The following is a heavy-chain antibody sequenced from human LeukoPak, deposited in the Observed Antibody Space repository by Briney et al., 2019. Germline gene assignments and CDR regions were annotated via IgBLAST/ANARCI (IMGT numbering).Heavy chain of an antibody. V-gene: IGHV3-48*03. CDR3: ARDRGYCSSTGCPDPLYYYYGMDV. J-gene: IGHJ6*04. D-gene: IGHD2-2*01. Sequence: PGGSLRLSCAASGFTFSSYEMNWVRQAPGKGLEWVSYISSSGSTIYYADSVKGRFTISRDNAKNSLYLQMNSLRAEDTAVYYCARDRGYCSSTGCPDPLYYYYGMDVWGKGTTVTVSS. CDR1: GFTFSSYE. CDR2: ISSSGSTI.